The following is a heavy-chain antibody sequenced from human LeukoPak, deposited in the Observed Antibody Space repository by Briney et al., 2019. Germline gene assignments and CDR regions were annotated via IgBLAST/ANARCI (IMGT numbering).Heavy chain of an antibody. Sequence: GSVKVSCKASGYTFTSYGSSWVRQAPGQGLEWMGWISTYNGNTNYAQKLQGRVTMTTDTSTSTAYMELRRLRSDDTAVYYCARDRIYDSSGYPSPDAFDIWGQGTMVTVSS. J-gene: IGHJ3*02. CDR3: ARDRIYDSSGYPSPDAFDI. D-gene: IGHD3-22*01. CDR2: ISTYNGNT. V-gene: IGHV1-18*01. CDR1: GYTFTSYG.